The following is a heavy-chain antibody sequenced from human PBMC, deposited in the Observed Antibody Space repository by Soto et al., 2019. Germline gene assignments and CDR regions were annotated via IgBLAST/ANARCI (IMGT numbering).Heavy chain of an antibody. CDR1: GGSISYFY. CDR2: GHSNGIS. Sequence: SETLSLTCTVSGGSISYFYWSRIRQTPGRGLEWIGYGHSNGISKYNPSLESRVLISVDTSKSLFSLKVSSVTAADTAVYYCARSFTEPYFFDFWGQGTLVTVS. V-gene: IGHV4-59*08. J-gene: IGHJ4*02. CDR3: ARSFTEPYFFDF.